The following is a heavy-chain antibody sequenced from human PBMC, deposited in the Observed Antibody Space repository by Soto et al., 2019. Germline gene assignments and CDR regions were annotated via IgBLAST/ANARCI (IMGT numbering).Heavy chain of an antibody. CDR1: GFTFTDHH. V-gene: IGHV3-72*01. CDR2: VRGKTSGHTT. CDR3: TRGGNNYSFDY. D-gene: IGHD2-15*01. J-gene: IGHJ4*02. Sequence: GGSLRLSCAASGFTFTDHHMDWVRHAPGKGLEWIGRVRGKTSGHTTEYAASVRGKFTSSRDDSKNSRYLQMNSPKTEDTAVYYCTRGGNNYSFDYWGQGTLVTVSS.